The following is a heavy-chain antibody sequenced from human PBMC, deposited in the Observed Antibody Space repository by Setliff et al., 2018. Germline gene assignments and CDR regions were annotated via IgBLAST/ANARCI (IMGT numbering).Heavy chain of an antibody. CDR1: GGSISSSSYY. CDR3: ARKETYYNFWSGYYAY. CDR2: IYYSGST. D-gene: IGHD3-3*01. V-gene: IGHV4-39*07. J-gene: IGHJ4*02. Sequence: SETLSLTCTVSGGSISSSSYYWGWIRQPPGKGLEWIGSIYYSGSTYYNPSLKSRVTISVDTSKNQFSLKLSSVTAADTAVYYCARKETYYNFWSGYYAYWGQGTLVTV.